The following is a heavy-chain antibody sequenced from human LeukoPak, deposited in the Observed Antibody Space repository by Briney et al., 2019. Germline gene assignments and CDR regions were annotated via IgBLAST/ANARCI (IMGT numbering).Heavy chain of an antibody. CDR1: GGSISSGGYC. CDR2: IYYSTST. J-gene: IGHJ4*02. CDR3: ARDRVSGFDY. V-gene: IGHV4-31*03. D-gene: IGHD6-13*01. Sequence: SETLSLTCTVSGGSISSGGYCWSWIRQHPGKGLEWIGYIYYSTSTYYNPSLKSRVTISVDTSKNQFSLKLSSVTAADTAVYYCARDRVSGFDYWGQGTLVTVSS.